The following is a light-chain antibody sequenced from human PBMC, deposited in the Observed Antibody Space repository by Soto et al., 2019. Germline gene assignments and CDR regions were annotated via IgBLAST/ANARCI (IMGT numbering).Light chain of an antibody. CDR2: DAS. J-gene: IGKJ1*01. CDR1: QSVSSY. CDR3: QQRSTWPT. Sequence: EIVLTQSPATLSLSPGERATLSCRASQSVSSYLAWYQQKPGQAPRLLIYDASNRATGILARFSGSGSGTDFTLTIRRLEAEDVAFYYCQQRSTWPTFGQGTKVEIK. V-gene: IGKV3-11*01.